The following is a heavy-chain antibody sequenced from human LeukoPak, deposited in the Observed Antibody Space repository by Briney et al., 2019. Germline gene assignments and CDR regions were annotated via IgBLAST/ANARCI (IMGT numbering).Heavy chain of an antibody. J-gene: IGHJ4*02. CDR3: ARDRGTWNDDGFDY. CDR1: GGSISSYY. CDR2: IYTSGST. Sequence: SETLSLTCTVSGGSISSYYWSWIRQPAGKGLERIGRIYTSGSTNYNPSLKSRVTMSVDTSKNQFSLKLSSVTAADTAVYYCARDRGTWNDDGFDYWGQGTLVTVSS. V-gene: IGHV4-4*07. D-gene: IGHD1-1*01.